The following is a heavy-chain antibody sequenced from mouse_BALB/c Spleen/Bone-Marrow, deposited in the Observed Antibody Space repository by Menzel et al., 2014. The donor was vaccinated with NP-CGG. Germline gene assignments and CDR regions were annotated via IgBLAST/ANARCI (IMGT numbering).Heavy chain of an antibody. J-gene: IGHJ4*01. D-gene: IGHD1-1*01. CDR3: ARDGSSYYAMDY. V-gene: IGHV5-6-5*01. Sequence: EVKLMESGGGLVKPGGSLKLSCAASGFTFSSYAMSWVRQTPEKRLEWVASISSGGSTYYPDSVKGRFTISRDNAGNILYLQMSSLRSEDTAMYYCARDGSSYYAMDYWGQGTSVTVSS. CDR2: ISSGGST. CDR1: GFTFSSYA.